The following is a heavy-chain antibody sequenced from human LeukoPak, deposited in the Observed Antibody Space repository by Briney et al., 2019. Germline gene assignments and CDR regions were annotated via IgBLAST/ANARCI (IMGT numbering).Heavy chain of an antibody. CDR2: IGGDGIA. V-gene: IGHV3-69-1*01. J-gene: IGHJ6*02. CDR1: GFTFTDHP. CDR3: AREPPTAMVYYGMDV. Sequence: NPGESLRLSCVASGFTFTDHPMNWVRQAPGKGLEWISYIGGDGIAFYADSVKGRFTASKDDARKSMYLQMNSLRVEDTAVYYCAREPPTAMVYYGMDVWGQGTTVTVSS. D-gene: IGHD5-18*01.